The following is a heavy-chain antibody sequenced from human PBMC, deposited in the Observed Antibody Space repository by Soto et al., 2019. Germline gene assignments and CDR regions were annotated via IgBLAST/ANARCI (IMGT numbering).Heavy chain of an antibody. CDR2: ISPSGDLT. Sequence: ASVKVSCKASGYTLTNYYTHWVRQAPGQGLEWMAIISPSGDLTAYAQRFQARVTLTRDTSTSTVYMELSSLSSEGTAVYYCAREPPGSGGFDYWGQGTLVTVSS. V-gene: IGHV1-46*01. D-gene: IGHD3-10*01. J-gene: IGHJ4*02. CDR1: GYTLTNYY. CDR3: AREPPGSGGFDY.